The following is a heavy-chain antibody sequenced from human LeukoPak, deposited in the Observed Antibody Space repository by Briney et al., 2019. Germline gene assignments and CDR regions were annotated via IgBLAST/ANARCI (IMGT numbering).Heavy chain of an antibody. V-gene: IGHV3-15*01. J-gene: IGHJ4*02. D-gene: IGHD1-1*01. CDR2: IKSKTDGRTT. CDR3: TSQLGMENSR. CDR1: GFTFSNAW. Sequence: GGSLRLSCAASGFTFSNAWMTWVRQAPGKGLEWVGRIKSKTDGRTTDYAAPVKGRFTISRDDSKNTLYLQMNSLKTEDTAVYYCTSQLGMENSRWGQGTLVTVSS.